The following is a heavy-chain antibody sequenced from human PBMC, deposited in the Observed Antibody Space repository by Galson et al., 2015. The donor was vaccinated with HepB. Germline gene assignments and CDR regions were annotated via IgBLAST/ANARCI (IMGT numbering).Heavy chain of an antibody. CDR2: INPNSGGT. J-gene: IGHJ4*02. V-gene: IGHV1-2*06. CDR1: GYTFTGYY. D-gene: IGHD2-15*01. Sequence: SVKVSCKASGYTFTGYYMHWVRQAPGQGLEWMGRINPNSGGTNYAQKFQGRVTMTRDTSISTAYMELSRLRSDDTAVYYCARTSLGYCSGGSCYLYYFDYWGQGTLVTVSS. CDR3: ARTSLGYCSGGSCYLYYFDY.